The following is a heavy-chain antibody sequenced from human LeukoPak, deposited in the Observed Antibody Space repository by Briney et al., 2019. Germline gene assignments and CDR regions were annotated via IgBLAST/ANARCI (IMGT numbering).Heavy chain of an antibody. V-gene: IGHV4-38-2*02. D-gene: IGHD3-10*01. CDR3: ARDEGGSGSYPVDP. CDR2: IYHSGST. J-gene: IGHJ5*02. Sequence: SETLSLTCTVSGYSISSGYYWGWIRQPPGKGLEWIGSIYHSGSTYYNPSLKSRVTISVDTSKNQFSLKLSSVTAADTAVYYCARDEGGSGSYPVDPWGQGTLVTVSS. CDR1: GYSISSGYY.